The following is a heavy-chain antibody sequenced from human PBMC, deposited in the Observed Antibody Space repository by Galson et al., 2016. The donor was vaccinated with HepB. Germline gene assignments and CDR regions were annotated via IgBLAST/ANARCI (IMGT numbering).Heavy chain of an antibody. D-gene: IGHD5/OR15-5a*01. CDR2: IYSDGRT. CDR1: GFSVSRNY. Sequence: SLRLSCAASGFSVSRNYMTWVRQAPGKGLEWVSSIYSDGRTYYADSVKGRFTISRDNSMNTLFLQMNGLRADDTAVYYCARDIYEGAMDVWGKGTTVTVSS. V-gene: IGHV3-53*01. CDR3: ARDIYEGAMDV. J-gene: IGHJ6*03.